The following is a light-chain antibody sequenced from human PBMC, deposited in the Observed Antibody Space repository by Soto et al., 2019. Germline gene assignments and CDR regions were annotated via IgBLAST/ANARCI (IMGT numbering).Light chain of an antibody. CDR2: GAS. V-gene: IGKV3-15*01. Sequence: EIVMTQSPATLSVSPGERATLSCRASQSVSSNVAWYQQKPGQAPRLLIYGASTRATGIPARFSGSGSGTEFTLNISSLQSEDFAVYYCQQYNNWPPWTFGQGTKVEIK. CDR3: QQYNNWPPWT. J-gene: IGKJ1*01. CDR1: QSVSSN.